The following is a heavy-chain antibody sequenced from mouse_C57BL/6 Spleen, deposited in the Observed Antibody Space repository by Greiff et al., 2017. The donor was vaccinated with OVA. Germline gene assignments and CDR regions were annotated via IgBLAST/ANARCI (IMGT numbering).Heavy chain of an antibody. J-gene: IGHJ4*01. CDR1: GYTFTSYW. Sequence: QVHVKQPGAELVKPGASVKLSCKASGYTFTSYWMHWVKQRPGRGLEWIGRIDPNSGGTKYNEKFKSKATLTVDKPSSTAYMQLSSLTSEDSAVYYGARKGDSSGYGNAMDYWGQGTSVTVSS. D-gene: IGHD3-2*02. CDR2: IDPNSGGT. V-gene: IGHV1-72*01. CDR3: ARKGDSSGYGNAMDY.